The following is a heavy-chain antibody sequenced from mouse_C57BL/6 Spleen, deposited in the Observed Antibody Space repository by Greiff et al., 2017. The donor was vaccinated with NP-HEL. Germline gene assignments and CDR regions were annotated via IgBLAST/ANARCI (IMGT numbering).Heavy chain of an antibody. Sequence: QVQLKQSGAELVKPGASVKMSCKASGYTFTTYPIEWMKQNHGKSLEWIGNFHPYNDDTKYNEKFKGKATLTVEKSSSTVYLELSRLTSDDSAVYCCARGYYGSRDYAMDYWGQGTSVTVSS. D-gene: IGHD1-1*01. J-gene: IGHJ4*01. CDR1: GYTFTTYP. CDR2: FHPYNDDT. V-gene: IGHV1-47*01. CDR3: ARGYYGSRDYAMDY.